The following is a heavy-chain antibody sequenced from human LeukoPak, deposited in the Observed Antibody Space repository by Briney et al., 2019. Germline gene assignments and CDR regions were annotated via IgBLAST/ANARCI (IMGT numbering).Heavy chain of an antibody. J-gene: IGHJ4*02. CDR3: ARRVHSSSWSSYFDY. D-gene: IGHD6-13*01. V-gene: IGHV4-39*07. Sequence: SETLSLTCTVSGGSISSSNHCWGWIRQPPGKGLEWIGSICFSGSTYYNPSLNSRVTISVDTTKNQFSLKLSSVTATDTAVYYCARRVHSSSWSSYFDYWGQETLVTVSS. CDR2: ICFSGST. CDR1: GGSISSSNHC.